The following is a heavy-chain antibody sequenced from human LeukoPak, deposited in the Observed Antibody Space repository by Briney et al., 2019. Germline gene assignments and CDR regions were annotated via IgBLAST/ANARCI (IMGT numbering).Heavy chain of an antibody. D-gene: IGHD3-3*01. CDR3: ARVGILRFPSNWFDP. CDR2: IYYSGST. V-gene: IGHV4-59*01. Sequence: PSETQSLPCTVSGASNSSYYWSWIRQPPGKGLEWIGYIYYSGSTRYNPSLKSRVTISVDTSKNQFSLKLSSVTAADTAVYYCARVGILRFPSNWFDPWGQGTLVTVSS. CDR1: GASNSSYY. J-gene: IGHJ5*02.